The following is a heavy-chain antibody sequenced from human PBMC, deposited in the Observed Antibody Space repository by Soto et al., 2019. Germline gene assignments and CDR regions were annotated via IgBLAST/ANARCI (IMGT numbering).Heavy chain of an antibody. CDR3: ARHRYSYGVYYFDY. D-gene: IGHD5-18*01. V-gene: IGHV4-59*08. J-gene: IGHJ4*02. Sequence: NPSETLSLTCTVSGGSISSYYWSWIRQPPGKGLEWIGYIYYSGSTYYNPSLKSRITISVDTSKNQFSLKLSSVTAADTAVYYCARHRYSYGVYYFDYWGQGTLVTVSS. CDR1: GGSISSYY. CDR2: IYYSGST.